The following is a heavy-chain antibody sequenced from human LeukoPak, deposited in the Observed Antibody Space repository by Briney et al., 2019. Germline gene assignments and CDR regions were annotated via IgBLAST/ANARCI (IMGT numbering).Heavy chain of an antibody. J-gene: IGHJ4*02. Sequence: PGGSLRLSCAASGFTFSSSAVSWVRQARGEGLEGGSSISGSGSGGSTYYEGPVQGRFTISRDNSKNTLYLQMNSLRAEDTAVYYCAKSGYNRFDYWGQGTLVTVSS. D-gene: IGHD5-24*01. V-gene: IGHV3-23*01. CDR1: GFTFSSSA. CDR2: ISGSGSGGST. CDR3: AKSGYNRFDY.